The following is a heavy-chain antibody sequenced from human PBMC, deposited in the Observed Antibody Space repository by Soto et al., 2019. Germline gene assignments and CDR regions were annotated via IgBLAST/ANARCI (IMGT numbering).Heavy chain of an antibody. D-gene: IGHD2-8*01. V-gene: IGHV3-33*01. CDR1: ELTFIDFG. CDR3: ARDKGYCTNGVCPPVATLEY. J-gene: IGHJ4*02. Sequence: LSYAASELTFIDFGRHWIRKAPGKGLEWVAVIWYDGSNKYYADSVKGRFTISRDNSKNTLYLQMNSLRAEDTAVYYCARDKGYCTNGVCPPVATLEYWVQGTLVTVFS. CDR2: IWYDGSNK.